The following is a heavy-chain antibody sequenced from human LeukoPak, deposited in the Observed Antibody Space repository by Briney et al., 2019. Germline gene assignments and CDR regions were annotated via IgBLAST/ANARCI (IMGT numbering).Heavy chain of an antibody. J-gene: IGHJ4*02. Sequence: PSETLSLTCTVSGYSISSGYYWGWIRQPPGKGLEWIGSIYHSGSTYSNPSLKSRVTISVDTSKNQFSLKLSSVTAADTAVYYCARKAADSSGYYYEGYFDYWGQGTLVTVSS. CDR2: IYHSGST. D-gene: IGHD3-22*01. CDR3: ARKAADSSGYYYEGYFDY. V-gene: IGHV4-38-2*02. CDR1: GYSISSGYY.